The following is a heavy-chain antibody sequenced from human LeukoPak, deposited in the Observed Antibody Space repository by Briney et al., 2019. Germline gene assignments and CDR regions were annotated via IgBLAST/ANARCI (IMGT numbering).Heavy chain of an antibody. CDR3: AGGGYSSSWYPY. CDR2: IWYDGSNK. J-gene: IGHJ4*02. Sequence: GGSLRLSCAASGFTFSSYGMHWVRQAPGKGLEWVTVIWYDGSNKYYADSVKGRFTISRDNSKNTLYLQMNSLRAEDTAVYYCAGGGYSSSWYPYWGQGTLVTVSS. CDR1: GFTFSSYG. D-gene: IGHD6-13*01. V-gene: IGHV3-33*01.